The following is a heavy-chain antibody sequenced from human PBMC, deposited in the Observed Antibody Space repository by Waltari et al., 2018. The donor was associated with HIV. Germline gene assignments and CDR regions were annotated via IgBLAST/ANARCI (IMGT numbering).Heavy chain of an antibody. CDR1: GDSVSSHSAA. V-gene: IGHV6-1*01. D-gene: IGHD7-27*01. CDR3: AREPGWGSRAYYYGMDV. CDR2: TYYRSKWYN. Sequence: QVQLQQSGPGLVKPSQTLPLTCAISGDSVSSHSAAWNRIRQAPSRGLEWLGRTYYRSKWYNDYAVSVKSRITINPDTSKNQFSLQLNSVTPEDTAVYYCAREPGWGSRAYYYGMDVWGQGTTVTVSS. J-gene: IGHJ6*02.